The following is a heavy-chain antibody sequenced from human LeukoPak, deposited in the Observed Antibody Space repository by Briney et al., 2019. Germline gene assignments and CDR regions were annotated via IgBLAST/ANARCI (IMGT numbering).Heavy chain of an antibody. CDR2: INWEVGST. D-gene: IGHD3-10*01. CDR1: GFTLDDYG. Sequence: PGGSLRLSWAADGFTLDDYGMGWVRQAAGKGLGWDSGINWEVGSTGYGDSVKGRFTISRDNAKNSLYLQMNSLRAEDTALYYCASDCTYYYGSGSYRGRYYMDVWGKGTTVTVSS. J-gene: IGHJ6*03. CDR3: ASDCTYYYGSGSYRGRYYMDV. V-gene: IGHV3-20*04.